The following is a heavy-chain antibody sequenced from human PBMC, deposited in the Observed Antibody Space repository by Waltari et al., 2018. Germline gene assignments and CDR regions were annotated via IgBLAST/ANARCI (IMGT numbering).Heavy chain of an antibody. CDR1: GYSLSSGYY. V-gene: IGHV4-38-2*02. D-gene: IGHD2-15*01. Sequence: QVQLQESGPGLVKPSETLSLTCAVSGYSLSSGYYWGWIRQPPGNGLEWIGSIYHSGSTYYNPSLKSRVTISVDTSKNQFSLKLSSVTAADTAVYYCARDRGGYCSGGSCPNYYYYGMDVWGQGTTVTVSS. J-gene: IGHJ6*02. CDR3: ARDRGGYCSGGSCPNYYYYGMDV. CDR2: IYHSGST.